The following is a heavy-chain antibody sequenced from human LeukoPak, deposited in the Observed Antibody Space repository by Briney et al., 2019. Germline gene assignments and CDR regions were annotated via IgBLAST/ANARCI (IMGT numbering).Heavy chain of an antibody. CDR3: ARIVGAFARQYYFDY. Sequence: ASVKVSCKASGYTFTSYGISWVRQAPGRGLEWMGWISAYNGNTNYAQKLQGRVTMTTDTSTSTAYMELRSLRSDDTAVYYCARIVGAFARQYYFDYWGQGTLVTVSS. D-gene: IGHD1-26*01. CDR1: GYTFTSYG. J-gene: IGHJ4*02. V-gene: IGHV1-18*01. CDR2: ISAYNGNT.